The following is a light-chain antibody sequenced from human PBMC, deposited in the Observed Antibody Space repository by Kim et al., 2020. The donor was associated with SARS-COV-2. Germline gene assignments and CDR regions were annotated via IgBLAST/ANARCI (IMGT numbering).Light chain of an antibody. CDR3: GTWDSSLNGLV. Sequence: GQKVPNSCSGSSSNIGQNYVSWYQQFPGTAPKLLIYDNNKRHSGIPDRFSGSKSGTSATLGITGLQTGDEADYYCGTWDSSLNGLVFGGGTQLTVL. CDR1: SSNIGQNY. V-gene: IGLV1-51*01. J-gene: IGLJ2*01. CDR2: DNN.